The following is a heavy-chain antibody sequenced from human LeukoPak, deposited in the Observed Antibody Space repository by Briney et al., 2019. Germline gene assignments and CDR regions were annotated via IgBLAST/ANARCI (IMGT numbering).Heavy chain of an antibody. J-gene: IGHJ6*02. V-gene: IGHV3-9*01. Sequence: PGGSLRLSCAASGFTFDDYAMHWVRHAPGKGLEWVSGISWNSGSIGYADSVKGRFTISRDNAKNSLYLQMNSLRAEDTALYYXXXAYXXLTGYPSXXGMDVWGQGTTVTVSS. CDR1: GFTFDDYA. CDR3: XXAYXXLTGYPSXXGMDV. D-gene: IGHD3-9*01. CDR2: ISWNSGSI.